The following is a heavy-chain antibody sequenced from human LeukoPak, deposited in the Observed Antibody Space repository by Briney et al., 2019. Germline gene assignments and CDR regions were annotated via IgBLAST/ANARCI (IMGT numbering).Heavy chain of an antibody. Sequence: GGSLRLSCAASGFAFSNYAIHWVRQAPGKGLEWLALNSYDGSNKYYADSVKGRFTISRDNSENTVYLQMNSLRTEDTAVYYCAKDRSYYGAGSFFEYWGQGTLVTVSS. D-gene: IGHD3-10*01. J-gene: IGHJ4*02. CDR3: AKDRSYYGAGSFFEY. CDR1: GFAFSNYA. CDR2: NSYDGSNK. V-gene: IGHV3-30*18.